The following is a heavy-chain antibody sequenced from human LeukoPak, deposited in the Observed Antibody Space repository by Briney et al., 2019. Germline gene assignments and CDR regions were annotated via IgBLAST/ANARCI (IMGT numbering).Heavy chain of an antibody. V-gene: IGHV3-21*01. Sequence: PGGSLRLSCAASGFTFSSYSMNWVRQAPGKGLEWVSSISSSSSYIYYADSVKGRFTISRDNAKYSLYLQMNSLRAEDTAVYYCARVGWSGYYDTDYWGQGTLVTVSS. D-gene: IGHD3-3*01. CDR2: ISSSSSYI. CDR3: ARVGWSGYYDTDY. J-gene: IGHJ4*02. CDR1: GFTFSSYS.